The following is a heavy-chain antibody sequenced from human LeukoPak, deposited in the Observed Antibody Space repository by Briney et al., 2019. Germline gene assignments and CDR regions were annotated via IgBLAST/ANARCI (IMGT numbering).Heavy chain of an antibody. CDR1: GGSINSDYW. CDR2: ISHTGSV. D-gene: IGHD3-3*01. Sequence: SETLSLTCAVSGGSINSDYWWTWVRQSPGKGLEWIGEISHTGSVNYNLSLESRVTISTDKSKNQFSLMLRSVAAADTAVYYCARHDDFLSPYDYWGQGVLVTVSS. V-gene: IGHV4-4*02. CDR3: ARHDDFLSPYDY. J-gene: IGHJ4*02.